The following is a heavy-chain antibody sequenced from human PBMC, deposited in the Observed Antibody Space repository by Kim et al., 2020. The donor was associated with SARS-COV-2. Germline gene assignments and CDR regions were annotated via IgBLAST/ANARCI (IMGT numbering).Heavy chain of an antibody. J-gene: IGHJ1*01. CDR2: IYSGGSST. CDR1: GVTFSSYA. V-gene: IGHV3-23*03. D-gene: IGHD3-16*01. CDR3: AKDDYEVTPFYY. Sequence: GGSLRLSCAASGVTFSSYAMSWVRQAPGKGLEWVSVIYSGGSSTYSAYSVKGRFTISRYNSKTTLYLPMNSLRAEDTAVDYCAKDDYEVTPFYYGAQGT.